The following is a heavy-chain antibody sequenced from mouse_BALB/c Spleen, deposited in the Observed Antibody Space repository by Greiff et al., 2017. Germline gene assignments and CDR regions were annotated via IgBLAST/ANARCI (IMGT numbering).Heavy chain of an antibody. V-gene: IGHV2-2*02. CDR3: ARKGLLRLYAMDY. CDR2: IWSGGST. J-gene: IGHJ4*01. D-gene: IGHD2-3*01. Sequence: QVHVKQSGPGLVQPSQTLSITCTVSGFSFTSYGVHWVRQYPGKGLEWLGVIWSGGSTDYNAAFISRLSISKDNSKSQVFFKMNSLQANDTAIYYCARKGLLRLYAMDYWGQGTSVTVSS. CDR1: GFSFTSYG.